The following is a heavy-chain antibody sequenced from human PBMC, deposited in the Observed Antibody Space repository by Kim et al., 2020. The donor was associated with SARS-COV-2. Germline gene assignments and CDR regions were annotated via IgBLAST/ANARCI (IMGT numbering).Heavy chain of an antibody. CDR3: ARGASITIFGVVILGGAFDP. D-gene: IGHD3-3*01. CDR1: GGSISSGGYY. J-gene: IGHJ5*02. CDR2: IYYSGST. Sequence: SETLSLTCTVSGGSISSGGYYWSWIRQHPGKGLEWIGYIYYSGSTYYNPSLKSRVTISVDTSKNQFSLKLSSVTAADTAGYYCARGASITIFGVVILGGAFDPWGQGTLVTVSS. V-gene: IGHV4-31*03.